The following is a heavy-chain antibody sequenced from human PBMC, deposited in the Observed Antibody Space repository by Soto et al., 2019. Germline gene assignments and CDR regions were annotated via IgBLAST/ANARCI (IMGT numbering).Heavy chain of an antibody. J-gene: IGHJ4*02. CDR2: IYYSGPS. V-gene: IGHV4-61*01. CDR3: ARGYSHYAH. D-gene: IGHD4-4*01. Sequence: ETLSLTCTVSGGSVSRDSNFWSWIRQPPGKGLEWIGYIYYSGPSRYNPSLESRVTISIDSSKNQVSLTLTSVTAADTAVYYCARGYSHYAHWGRGTLVTVSS. CDR1: GGSVSRDSNF.